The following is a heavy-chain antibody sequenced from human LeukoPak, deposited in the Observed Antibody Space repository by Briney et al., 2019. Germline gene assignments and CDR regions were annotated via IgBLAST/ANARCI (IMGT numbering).Heavy chain of an antibody. Sequence: GGSLRLSCAASGFTFSSYGMHWVRQAPGKGLEWVAVIWYDGSNKYYADSVKGRFTISRDNFKNTLYLQMNSLRAEDTAVYYCARAGYSSSWYPWDYWGQGTLVTVSS. D-gene: IGHD6-13*01. J-gene: IGHJ4*02. CDR2: IWYDGSNK. CDR3: ARAGYSSSWYPWDY. V-gene: IGHV3-33*01. CDR1: GFTFSSYG.